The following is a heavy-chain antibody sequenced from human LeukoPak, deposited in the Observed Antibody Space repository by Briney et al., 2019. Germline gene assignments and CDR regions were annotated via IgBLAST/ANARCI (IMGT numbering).Heavy chain of an antibody. Sequence: GGSLRLSCAASGFTFSTYWMSWVRQVPGKGLEWVANIHQDGIERYYVDSVKGRFTISRDNAKNSLYLQMNSLRAEDTAVYYCARDFGYQLLWVAFDIWGQGTMVTVSS. V-gene: IGHV3-7*01. J-gene: IGHJ3*02. CDR3: ARDFGYQLLWVAFDI. CDR1: GFTFSTYW. CDR2: IHQDGIER. D-gene: IGHD2-2*01.